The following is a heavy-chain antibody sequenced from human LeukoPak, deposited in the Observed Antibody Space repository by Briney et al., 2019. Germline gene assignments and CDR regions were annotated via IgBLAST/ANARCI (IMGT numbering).Heavy chain of an antibody. V-gene: IGHV4-38-2*01. Sequence: PSETLSLTCAVSGYSISSGYYWGWIRQPPGKGLEWIGSIYHSGSTYYNPSLKSRVTISVDTSKNQFSLKLCSVTAADTAVYYCARHESGYDSSGYYDFDYWGQGTLVTVSS. CDR2: IYHSGST. D-gene: IGHD3-22*01. CDR3: ARHESGYDSSGYYDFDY. J-gene: IGHJ4*02. CDR1: GYSISSGYY.